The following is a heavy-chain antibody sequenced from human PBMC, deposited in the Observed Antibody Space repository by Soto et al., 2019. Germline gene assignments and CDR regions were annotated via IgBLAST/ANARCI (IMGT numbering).Heavy chain of an antibody. CDR3: AKDMKWGGMTTIHYFDS. D-gene: IGHD4-17*01. V-gene: IGHV3-9*02. CDR1: GFTADDYA. J-gene: IGHJ4*02. CDR2: ISSNSDTI. Sequence: EVQLVESGGGLVQPGRSLRLSCVASGFTADDYAMHWVRQAPGKGLERVSGISSNSDTIDYADSVKGRFTISRDNAKNSLFLKMNSLRPEDTALYYCAKDMKWGGMTTIHYFDSWGQGTLVTVSS.